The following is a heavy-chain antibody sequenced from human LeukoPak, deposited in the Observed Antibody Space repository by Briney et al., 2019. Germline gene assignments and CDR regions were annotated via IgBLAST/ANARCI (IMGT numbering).Heavy chain of an antibody. J-gene: IGHJ6*03. CDR3: ARVKFGESYAPKSYYYYYMDV. V-gene: IGHV3-53*01. CDR1: GFTVSSNS. Sequence: GGSLRLSCTVSGFTVSSNSMSWVRQAPGKGLEWVSFIYSDNTHYSDSVKGRFTISRDNAKNSLYLQMNSLRAEDTAVYYCARVKFGESYAPKSYYYYYMDVWGKGTTVTISS. D-gene: IGHD3-10*01. CDR2: IYSDNT.